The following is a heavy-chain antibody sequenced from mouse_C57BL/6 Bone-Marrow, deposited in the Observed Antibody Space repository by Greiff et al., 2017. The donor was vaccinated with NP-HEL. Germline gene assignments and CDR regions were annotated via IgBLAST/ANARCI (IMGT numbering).Heavy chain of an antibody. Sequence: QVQLKQSGAELVKPGASVKISCKASGYAFSSYWVNWVKQRPGKGLEWVGQIYPGDGDTNYNGKFKGKATLTADKSSSTAYMQLSSLTSEDSAVYFCARSGSYYGSLFDYWGQGTTLTVSS. J-gene: IGHJ2*01. CDR3: ARSGSYYGSLFDY. V-gene: IGHV1-80*01. CDR2: IYPGDGDT. CDR1: GYAFSSYW. D-gene: IGHD1-1*01.